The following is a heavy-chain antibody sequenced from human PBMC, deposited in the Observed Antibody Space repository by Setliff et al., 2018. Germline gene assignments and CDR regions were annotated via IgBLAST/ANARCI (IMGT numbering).Heavy chain of an antibody. V-gene: IGHV5-51*01. Sequence: PGESLKISCKDSGYSFTSYWIAWVRQMPGKGLEWMGIIYPGDSDTRYSPSFQGQVTISADRSTRTAYLQWSSLKASDTAFYYCARSDYGDYFAWDSYGMDVWGQGTTVT. CDR1: GYSFTSYW. CDR2: IYPGDSDT. J-gene: IGHJ6*02. D-gene: IGHD4-17*01. CDR3: ARSDYGDYFAWDSYGMDV.